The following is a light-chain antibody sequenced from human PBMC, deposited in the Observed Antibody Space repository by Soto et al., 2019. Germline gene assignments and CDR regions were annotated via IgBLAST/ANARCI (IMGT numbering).Light chain of an antibody. Sequence: DIQMTQSPSSLSASVGARVSITFQASQDIRTSLSWFQHKPGRAPKLLIYGASYLETGVPSRFRGSGSGTDFTFTITSLQPEDIATYYCQHYNNLPPFTFGPGTIVDIK. CDR2: GAS. J-gene: IGKJ3*01. CDR3: QHYNNLPPFT. V-gene: IGKV1-33*01. CDR1: QDIRTS.